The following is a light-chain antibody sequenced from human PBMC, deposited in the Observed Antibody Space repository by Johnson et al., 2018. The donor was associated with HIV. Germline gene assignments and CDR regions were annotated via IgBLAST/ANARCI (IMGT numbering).Light chain of an antibody. CDR2: EYN. J-gene: IGLJ1*01. V-gene: IGLV1-51*02. CDR3: GTWDSSLSAYV. Sequence: QSVLTQPPSVSATPGQKVTISFSGSSSNIGYNHVSWYQQLPATASKLLIHEYNTRPSVIPDRFSGSKSVTSATLCLTGLPPGDYADYYCGTWDSSLSAYVFGTGAKVTVL. CDR1: SSNIGYNH.